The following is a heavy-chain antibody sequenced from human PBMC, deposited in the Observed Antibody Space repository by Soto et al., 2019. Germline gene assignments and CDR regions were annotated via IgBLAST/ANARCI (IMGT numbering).Heavy chain of an antibody. CDR1: GASISSYNY. D-gene: IGHD4-17*01. CDR3: ARVPVDDYGDHYYYYAMDV. CDR2: IYYSGST. Sequence: PSETLSLTCNVSGASISSYNYWGWFRPTPGKGLEWIGYIYYSGSTNYIPSLKSRVTISVDTSKNQLSLKLSSVTAADTAVYYCARVPVDDYGDHYYYYAMDVWGQGATVTVSS. J-gene: IGHJ6*02. V-gene: IGHV4-59*01.